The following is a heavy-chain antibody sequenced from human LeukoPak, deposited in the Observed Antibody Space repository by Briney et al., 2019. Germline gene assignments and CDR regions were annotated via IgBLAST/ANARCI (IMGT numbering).Heavy chain of an antibody. CDR2: ISGSGGST. Sequence: PGGSLRLSCAASGFTFSSYAMSWLRQAPGKGLEWVSAISGSGGSTYYADSVKGRFTISRDNSKSTLYLQMNSLRAEDTAVYYCAKDAGASSWYPYYFDYWGQGTLVTVSS. V-gene: IGHV3-23*01. CDR1: GFTFSSYA. CDR3: AKDAGASSWYPYYFDY. D-gene: IGHD6-13*01. J-gene: IGHJ4*02.